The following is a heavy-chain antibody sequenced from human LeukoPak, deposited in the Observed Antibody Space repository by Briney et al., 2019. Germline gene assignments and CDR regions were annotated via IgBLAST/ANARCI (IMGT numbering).Heavy chain of an antibody. CDR2: INAGNGNT. D-gene: IGHD2-15*01. CDR1: GYTFTSYA. J-gene: IGHJ5*02. CDR3: ASLDLVVVAATPGGWFDP. Sequence: ASVKVSCKASGYTFTSYAMHWVRQAPGQRLEWMGWINAGNGNTKYSQKFQGRVTITRDTSASTAYMELSSLRSEDTAVYYCASLDLVVVAATPGGWFDPWGQGTLVTVSS. V-gene: IGHV1-3*01.